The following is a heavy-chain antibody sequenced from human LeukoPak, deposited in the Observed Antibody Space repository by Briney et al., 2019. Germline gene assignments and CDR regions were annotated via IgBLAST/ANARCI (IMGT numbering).Heavy chain of an antibody. CDR2: IYYSGST. V-gene: IGHV4-39*01. Sequence: SETLSLTCTVSGGSISSSSYYWGWIRQPPGKGLEWIGSIYYSGSTYYNPSLKSRVTISVDTSKNQFSLKLSSVTAADTAVYYCARQWGWYCSSTSCYDNYNYFDYWGQGTLVTVSS. J-gene: IGHJ4*02. CDR3: ARQWGWYCSSTSCYDNYNYFDY. D-gene: IGHD2-2*01. CDR1: GGSISSSSYY.